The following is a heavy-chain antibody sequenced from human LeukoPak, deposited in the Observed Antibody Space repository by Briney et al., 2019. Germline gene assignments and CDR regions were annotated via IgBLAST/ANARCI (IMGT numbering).Heavy chain of an antibody. D-gene: IGHD4-17*01. Sequence: GGSLRLSCAASGFTFSSYAMHWVRQAPGKGLEWVAVISYDGSNKYYADSVKGRFTNSRDNSKNTLYLQMNSLRAEDTAVYYCARDRMGAGDYVPYYYYGMDVWGQGTTVTVSS. CDR2: ISYDGSNK. V-gene: IGHV3-30-3*01. J-gene: IGHJ6*02. CDR1: GFTFSSYA. CDR3: ARDRMGAGDYVPYYYYGMDV.